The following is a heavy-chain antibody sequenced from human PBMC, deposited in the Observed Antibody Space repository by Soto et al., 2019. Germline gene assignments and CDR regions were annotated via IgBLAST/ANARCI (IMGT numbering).Heavy chain of an antibody. V-gene: IGHV1-69*18. Sequence: QVQLVQSGAEVKTPGSSVKVSCEASGGTFSSYSINWVRQAPGQGLEWMGRLIPMFGTTDYAERFQGRVTFAADASPTTASMEVTDLTSEDTAVYYCARAAVLTFTRFYDVDGWGAGTTVTVSS. CDR2: LIPMFGTT. D-gene: IGHD6-25*01. CDR3: ARAAVLTFTRFYDVDG. CDR1: GGTFSSYS. J-gene: IGHJ6*04.